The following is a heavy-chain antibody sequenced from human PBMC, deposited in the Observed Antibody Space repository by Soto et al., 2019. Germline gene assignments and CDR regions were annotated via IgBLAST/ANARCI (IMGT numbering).Heavy chain of an antibody. Sequence: GGSLRLSCAASGFAFSSYSMNWVRQAPGKGLEWVSYISSSSTTIYYADSVRGRFTISGDNAKNSLYLQMNSLRDEDTAVYYCLGGYYFDYWGQGTLVTVSS. J-gene: IGHJ4*02. CDR1: GFAFSSYS. CDR3: LGGYYFDY. CDR2: ISSSSTTI. D-gene: IGHD2-15*01. V-gene: IGHV3-48*02.